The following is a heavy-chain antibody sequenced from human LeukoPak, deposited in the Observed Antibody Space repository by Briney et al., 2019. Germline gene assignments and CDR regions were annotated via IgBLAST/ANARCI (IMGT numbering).Heavy chain of an antibody. D-gene: IGHD2-15*01. J-gene: IGHJ4*02. CDR3: AGGKTSVVTS. V-gene: IGHV3-30*04. CDR2: ISYDGSNK. Sequence: GGSLRLSCTASGFSFNSYAMNWVRQAPGKGLEWVAVISYDGSNKYYADSVKGRFTISRDNSKNTLYLQMNSLRAEDTAVYYCAGGKTSVVTSWGQGTLVTVSS. CDR1: GFSFNSYA.